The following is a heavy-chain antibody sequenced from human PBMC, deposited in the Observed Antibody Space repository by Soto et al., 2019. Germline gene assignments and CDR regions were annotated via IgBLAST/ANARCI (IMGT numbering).Heavy chain of an antibody. V-gene: IGHV6-1*01. D-gene: IGHD1-26*01. CDR1: GDSVSSNSAG. Sequence: SQTLSLTCAITGDSVSSNSAGWSWVRQSPSRGLELLGRTYYRSKWYYEYAVSVRGRITINPDTSKNQYSLQLNSVTPEDTAVYFCARGEQYSGRIFDYWGQGTLVTVSS. CDR2: TYYRSKWYY. J-gene: IGHJ4*01. CDR3: ARGEQYSGRIFDY.